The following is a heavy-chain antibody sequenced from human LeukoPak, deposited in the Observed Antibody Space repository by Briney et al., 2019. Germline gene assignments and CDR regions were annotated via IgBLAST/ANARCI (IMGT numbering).Heavy chain of an antibody. J-gene: IGHJ6*02. Sequence: TSETLSLTCTVSGGSISSYYWSWIRQPPGKGLEWIGYIYYSGSTYYNPSLKSRVTISVDRSKNHFSLRLSSVTAADTAVYYCAGLHDSSGYYPEYNGMDVWGQGTTVTVSS. CDR1: GGSISSYY. CDR3: AGLHDSSGYYPEYNGMDV. D-gene: IGHD3-22*01. V-gene: IGHV4-59*12. CDR2: IYYSGST.